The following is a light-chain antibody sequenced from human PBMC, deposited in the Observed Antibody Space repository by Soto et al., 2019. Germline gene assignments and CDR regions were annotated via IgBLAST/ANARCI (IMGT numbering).Light chain of an antibody. J-gene: IGKJ1*01. CDR2: DAS. CDR3: QQYGSIPWT. V-gene: IGKV3-20*01. CDR1: QSAGNF. Sequence: EIVMTHSPATLSVCPVETASLSCRASQSAGNFLAGYQLKPGQAPRLLIYDASSRATGIPDRFSGSGSGTDFTLTISRLEPEDFAVYYCQQYGSIPWTFGQGTKVDI.